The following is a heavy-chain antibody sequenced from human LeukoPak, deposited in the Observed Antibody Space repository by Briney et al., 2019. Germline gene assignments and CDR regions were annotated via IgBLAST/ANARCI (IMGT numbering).Heavy chain of an antibody. V-gene: IGHV1-2*02. CDR1: GYTFTGYY. D-gene: IGHD3-10*01. J-gene: IGHJ4*02. Sequence: ASVKVSCKASGYTFTGYYMHWVRQAPGQGLGWMGWINPNSGGTNYAQKFQGRVTMTRDTSISTAYMELSRLRSDDTAVYYCARPTLDYYGSGSYYDYWGQGTLVTVSS. CDR3: ARPTLDYYGSGSYYDY. CDR2: INPNSGGT.